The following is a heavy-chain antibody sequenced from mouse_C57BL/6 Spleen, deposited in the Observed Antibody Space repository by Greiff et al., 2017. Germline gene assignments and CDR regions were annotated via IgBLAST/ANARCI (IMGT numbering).Heavy chain of an antibody. D-gene: IGHD2-2*01. CDR3: ARRSTMVTTYYFDY. CDR2: IYPGDGDT. J-gene: IGHJ2*01. CDR1: GYAFSSYW. V-gene: IGHV1-80*01. Sequence: VKLVESGAELVKPGASVKISCKASGYAFSSYWMNWVKQRPGKGLEWIGQIYPGDGDTNYNGKFKGKATLTADKSSSTAYMQLSSLTSEDSAVYFCARRSTMVTTYYFDYWGQGTTLTVSS.